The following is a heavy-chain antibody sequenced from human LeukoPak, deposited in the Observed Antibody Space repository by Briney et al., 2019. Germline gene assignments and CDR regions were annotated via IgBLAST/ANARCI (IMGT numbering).Heavy chain of an antibody. CDR3: ARNVGYSSYYYYYMDV. CDR2: INHSGST. V-gene: IGHV4-34*01. D-gene: IGHD4-11*01. CDR1: GGSFSAYY. Sequence: SETLSLICAVYGGSFSAYYWSWIRQPPGKGLEWMGEINHSGSTNYHPSLKSRVTISVDTSKNQFSLKLSSVTAADTAVYYCARNVGYSSYYYYYMDVWGKGTTVTVSS. J-gene: IGHJ6*03.